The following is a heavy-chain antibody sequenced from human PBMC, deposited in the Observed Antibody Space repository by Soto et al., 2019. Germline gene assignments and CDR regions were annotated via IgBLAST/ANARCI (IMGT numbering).Heavy chain of an antibody. CDR2: INHSGST. J-gene: IGHJ5*02. CDR1: GGSFSGYY. V-gene: IGHV4-34*01. CDR3: ATSLDPGNWFDP. D-gene: IGHD3-10*01. Sequence: TSETLSLTCAVYGGSFSGYYWSWIRQPPGKGLEWIGEINHSGSTNYNPSLKSRVTISVDTSKNQFSLKLSSVTAADTAVYYCATSLDPGNWFDPWGQGTLVTVSS.